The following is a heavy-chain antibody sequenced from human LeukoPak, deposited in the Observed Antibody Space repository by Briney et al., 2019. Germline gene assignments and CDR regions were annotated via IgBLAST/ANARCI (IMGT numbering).Heavy chain of an antibody. CDR3: ARDRDYYDSSGYFPLDY. CDR1: GYTFTGYY. J-gene: IGHJ4*02. D-gene: IGHD3-22*01. Sequence: ASVKVSCKASGYTFTGYYMHWVRQAPGQGLEWMGWINPNSGGTNYAQKFQGRITMTTDTSITAAYMELSRLRSGDTAVYYCARDRDYYDSSGYFPLDYWGQGTLVTVSS. CDR2: INPNSGGT. V-gene: IGHV1-2*02.